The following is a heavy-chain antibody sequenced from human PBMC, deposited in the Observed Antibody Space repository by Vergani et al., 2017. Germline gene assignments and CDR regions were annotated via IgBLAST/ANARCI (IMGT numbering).Heavy chain of an antibody. V-gene: IGHV3-11*01. CDR1: GFTFSDYY. D-gene: IGHD1-14*01. Sequence: QVQLVESGGGLVKPGGSLRLSCAASGFTFSDYYMSWIRQAPGKGLEWVSYISSSGSTTYYADSVKGRFTISRDNAKNALYLQMNSLRAEDTAVYYCARERSDVTTRWFDPWGQGTLVTVSS. J-gene: IGHJ5*02. CDR2: ISSSGSTT. CDR3: ARERSDVTTRWFDP.